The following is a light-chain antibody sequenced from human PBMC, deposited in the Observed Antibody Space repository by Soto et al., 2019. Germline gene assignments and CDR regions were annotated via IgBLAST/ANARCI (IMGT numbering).Light chain of an antibody. J-gene: IGKJ1*01. CDR1: QSVSSNF. V-gene: IGKV3-20*01. Sequence: EIVLTQSPGTLSLSPGERATLSCKASQSVSSNFLAWYQRKPSQAPRLLIYGSSYRATDIPYRFSGSGSGTDFTLTIARLEPEDFAVYYGHQYGTSPPTFGQGTKVEI. CDR3: HQYGTSPPT. CDR2: GSS.